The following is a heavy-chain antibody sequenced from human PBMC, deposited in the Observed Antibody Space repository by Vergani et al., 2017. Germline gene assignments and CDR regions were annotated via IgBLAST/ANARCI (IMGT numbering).Heavy chain of an antibody. D-gene: IGHD6-13*01. CDR3: AGDTHSWQRADR. J-gene: IGHJ5*02. CDR2: LSTTGGA. V-gene: IGHV4-4*09. Sequence: VQLVESGGGLVQPGGSQRLYCAASGFALSTYSMHWIRQAPGKGLEWIGSLSTTGGATQASHNPSLKSRVSISVDTSKSQFSLRLTSVTAADSAIYYCAGDTHSWQRADRWGQGLLVSVSS. CDR1: GFALSTYS.